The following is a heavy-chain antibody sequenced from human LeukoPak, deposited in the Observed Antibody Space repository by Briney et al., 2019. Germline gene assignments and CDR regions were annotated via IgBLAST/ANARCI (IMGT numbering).Heavy chain of an antibody. CDR2: IIPIFSTA. Sequence: ASVKVSCKASGGTFSSYAISWVRQAPGQGLEWMGGIIPIFSTADYAQKFQGRVTITADESTSTAYMELSSLRSEDTAVFYCARTPLRPAATTPRQLDYWGQGTLVTVSS. V-gene: IGHV1-69*13. CDR3: ARTPLRPAATTPRQLDY. D-gene: IGHD5-12*01. CDR1: GGTFSSYA. J-gene: IGHJ4*02.